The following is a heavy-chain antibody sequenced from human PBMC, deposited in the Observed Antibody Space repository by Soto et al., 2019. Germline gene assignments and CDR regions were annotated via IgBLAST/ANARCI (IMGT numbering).Heavy chain of an antibody. V-gene: IGHV3-23*01. Sequence: EVQLLESGGGLVQPGGSLTLSCAASGFSFSRYPMNWVRQAPGKGLESVAVIMGTGGKTYYADSVQGRFTISRDDSKSTVFLQMNSLRADDTATYYCAKGGDNWFFDYRGQGTLVTVTS. CDR3: AKGGDNWFFDY. D-gene: IGHD3-10*01. J-gene: IGHJ4*02. CDR2: IMGTGGKT. CDR1: GFSFSRYP.